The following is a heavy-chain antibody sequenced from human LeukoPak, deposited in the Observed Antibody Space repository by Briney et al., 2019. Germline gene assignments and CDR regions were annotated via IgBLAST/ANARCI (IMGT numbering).Heavy chain of an antibody. D-gene: IGHD5-12*01. Sequence: GSLRLSCAGSGFTFSSYSMNWVRQAPGKGLEWVSSISSSSSYIYYADSVKGRFTISRDNSKNTLYLQMNSLRAEDTAVYYCARGPSGYHNTGGQGTLVTVSS. CDR3: ARGPSGYHNT. J-gene: IGHJ4*02. CDR1: GFTFSSYS. CDR2: ISSSSSYI. V-gene: IGHV3-21*01.